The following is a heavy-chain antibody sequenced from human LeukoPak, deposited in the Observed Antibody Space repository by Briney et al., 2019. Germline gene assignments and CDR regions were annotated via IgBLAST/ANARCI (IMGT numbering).Heavy chain of an antibody. CDR1: GFTLSRYW. CDR3: ARDGCSSTSCFDY. V-gene: IGHV3-74*03. J-gene: IGHJ4*02. Sequence: PGGSLRLSCVASGFTLSRYWMHWVRQVPGKGLEWVSRINEDASTITYADSVKGRFTISRDNAKNTLYLQMNSLRAEDTAVYYCARDGCSSTSCFDYWGQGTLVTVSS. D-gene: IGHD2-2*01. CDR2: INEDASTI.